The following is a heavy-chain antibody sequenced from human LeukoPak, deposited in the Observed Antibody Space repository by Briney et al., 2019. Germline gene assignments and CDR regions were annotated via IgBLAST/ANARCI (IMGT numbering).Heavy chain of an antibody. V-gene: IGHV3-7*01. J-gene: IGHJ4*02. CDR2: IKQDGSEK. CDR3: ARGSTWNPDY. CDR1: GFTFSNAW. Sequence: PGGSLRLSCAASGFTFSNAWMSWVRQAPGKGLEWVANIKQDGSEKYYVDSVKGRFTISRDNAKNLLYLQINSLRVEDTAVYYCARGSTWNPDYWGQGTLVSVSS. D-gene: IGHD6-13*01.